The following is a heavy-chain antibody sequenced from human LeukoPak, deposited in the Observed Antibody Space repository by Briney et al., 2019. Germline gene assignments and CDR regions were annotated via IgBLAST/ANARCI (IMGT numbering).Heavy chain of an antibody. J-gene: IGHJ3*02. D-gene: IGHD6-13*01. CDR3: ARDRGIAAAGTMAFDI. CDR1: GFTFSSYS. V-gene: IGHV3-21*01. CDR2: ISSSSSYI. Sequence: GGSLRLSCAAPGFTFSSYSMNWVRQAPGKGLEWVSSISSSSSYIYYADSVKGRFTIFRDNAKNSLYLQMNSLRAEDTAVYYCARDRGIAAAGTMAFDIWGQGTMVTVSS.